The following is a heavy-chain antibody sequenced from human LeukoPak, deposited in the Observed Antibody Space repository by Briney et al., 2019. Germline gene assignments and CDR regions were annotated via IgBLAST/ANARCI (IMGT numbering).Heavy chain of an antibody. D-gene: IGHD2-2*01. Sequence: ASVNVSCKASGGTFSSYDISWVRQAPGQGLEWMGGIMPMFGKANYAQKFQGRVTTAPDKATSTAYMELSSLRSEDTAVYYCAGGRTDIVVVPATLRNYYFDYWGQGTLVTVSS. J-gene: IGHJ4*02. CDR1: GGTFSSYD. V-gene: IGHV1-69*06. CDR3: AGGRTDIVVVPATLRNYYFDY. CDR2: IMPMFGKA.